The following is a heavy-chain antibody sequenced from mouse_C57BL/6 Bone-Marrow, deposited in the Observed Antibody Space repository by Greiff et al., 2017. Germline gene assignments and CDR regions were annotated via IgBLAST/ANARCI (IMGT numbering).Heavy chain of an antibody. CDR2: IYPRDGST. Sequence: VQLQQSGPELVKPGASVKLSCKASGYTFTSYDINWVKQRPGQGLEWIGWIYPRDGSTKYNEKFKGKATLTVDTSSSTAYMELHSLTSEDSAVYFCAREVDDSNYVWFAYWGQGTLVTVSA. J-gene: IGHJ3*01. V-gene: IGHV1-85*01. D-gene: IGHD2-5*01. CDR1: GYTFTSYD. CDR3: AREVDDSNYVWFAY.